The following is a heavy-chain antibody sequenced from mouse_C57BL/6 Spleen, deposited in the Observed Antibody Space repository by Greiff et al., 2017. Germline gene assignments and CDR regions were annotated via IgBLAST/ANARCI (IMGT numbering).Heavy chain of an antibody. J-gene: IGHJ3*01. D-gene: IGHD1-1*01. V-gene: IGHV14-4*01. CDR1: GFNIKDDY. Sequence: EVQLQQSGAELVRPGASVKLSCTASGFNIKDDYMHWVKQRPEQGLEWIGWIDPENGDTEYASKIQGKATITADTSSNTAYLQLSSLTTEYTAVYYCSSSRYYGISPWFAYWGQGTLVTVSA. CDR3: SSSRYYGISPWFAY. CDR2: IDPENGDT.